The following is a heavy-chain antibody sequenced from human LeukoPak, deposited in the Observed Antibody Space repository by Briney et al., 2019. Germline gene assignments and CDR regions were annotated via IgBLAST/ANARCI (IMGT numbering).Heavy chain of an antibody. CDR1: GFTFSPYW. CDR2: INPDGSTT. D-gene: IGHD3-3*01. CDR3: ARDMWSTFDY. J-gene: IGHJ4*02. Sequence: GGSLRLSCAASGFTFSPYWMHWVRQAPGKGPVWVSRINPDGSTTNYADSVKGRFTISRDNARSTLYLQISSLRADDTAVYYCARDMWSTFDYWGQGTLVTVSS. V-gene: IGHV3-74*01.